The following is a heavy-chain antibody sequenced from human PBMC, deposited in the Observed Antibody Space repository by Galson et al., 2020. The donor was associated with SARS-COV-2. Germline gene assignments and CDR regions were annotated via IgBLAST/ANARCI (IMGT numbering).Heavy chain of an antibody. J-gene: IGHJ4*02. CDR1: GFTFSSYG. CDR3: ARDGPSGLRFLVCLPAC. D-gene: IGHD3-3*01. CDR2: IWYDGSNK. V-gene: IGHV3-33*01. Sequence: TGGSLRLSCAASGFTFSSYGMHWVRQAPGKGLEWVAVIWYDGSNKYYADSVKGRFTISRDNSKNTLYLQMNSLRAEDTAVYYGARDGPSGLRFLVCLPACWGRGTFVTFSS.